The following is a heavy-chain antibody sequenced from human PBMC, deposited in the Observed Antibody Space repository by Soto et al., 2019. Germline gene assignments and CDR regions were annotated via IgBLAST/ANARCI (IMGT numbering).Heavy chain of an antibody. V-gene: IGHV4-30-4*01. D-gene: IGHD2-2*01. CDR3: ARDIVLVPFFFGYYGMDV. J-gene: IGHJ6*02. CDR2: IYYSGST. Sequence: QVQLQESGPGLVKPSQTLSLTCTVSGDSISSGDYYWSWIRQPPGKGLEWIGYIYYSGSTYYNPSLKSRVTISVDTYKNQFSLKLSSVTAADTAVYYCARDIVLVPFFFGYYGMDVWGQGTTVTVSS. CDR1: GDSISSGDYY.